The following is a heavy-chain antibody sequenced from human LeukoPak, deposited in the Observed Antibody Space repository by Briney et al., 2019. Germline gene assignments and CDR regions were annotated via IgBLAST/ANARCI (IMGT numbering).Heavy chain of an antibody. CDR2: VDGGGGGT. CDR1: GFILSSYA. J-gene: IGHJ4*02. V-gene: IGHV3-23*01. CDR3: AKQSAGSAAWYSLHYDF. D-gene: IGHD6-13*01. Sequence: PGGSLRLSCAASGFILSSYAMTWVRQAPGRGLEWVSSVDGGGGGTYYVDSVKGRFTISRDNSKDTLYLQMNGLRAEDTAVYFCAKQSAGSAAWYSLHYDFWGQGTLVTVSS.